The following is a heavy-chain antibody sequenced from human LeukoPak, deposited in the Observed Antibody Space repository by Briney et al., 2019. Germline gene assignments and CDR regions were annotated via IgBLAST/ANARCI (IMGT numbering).Heavy chain of an antibody. V-gene: IGHV4-59*01. CDR1: GGSISSYY. D-gene: IGHD4-17*01. Sequence: SEAXXLTCTVSGGSISSYYWSWIRQPPGKGLEXIGYIYYSGSTNYNPSLKSRVTISVDTSKNQFSLKLSSVTAADTAVYYCARHFDYGDPRHAFDIWGQGTMVTVSS. CDR2: IYYSGST. J-gene: IGHJ3*02. CDR3: ARHFDYGDPRHAFDI.